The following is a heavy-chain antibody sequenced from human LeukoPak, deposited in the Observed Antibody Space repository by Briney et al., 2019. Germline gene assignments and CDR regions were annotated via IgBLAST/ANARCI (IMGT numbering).Heavy chain of an antibody. V-gene: IGHV3-21*01. CDR3: ARDETNGFDS. CDR1: RFTFSNYN. D-gene: IGHD1-14*01. J-gene: IGHJ5*01. Sequence: SGGSLRLSCGASRFTFSNYNMNWVRQAPGEGLEWVSSINSRSTYIFYADSVMGRFTISRDNAKNSLFLQMNSLRAEDTAVYYCARDETNGFDSWGQGTLVTVSS. CDR2: INSRSTYI.